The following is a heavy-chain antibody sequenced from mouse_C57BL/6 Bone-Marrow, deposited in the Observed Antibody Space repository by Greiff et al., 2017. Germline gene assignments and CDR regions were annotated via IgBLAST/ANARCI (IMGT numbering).Heavy chain of an antibody. CDR3: ARRIYGSSLYYAMDY. CDR1: GFTFSDYY. D-gene: IGHD1-1*01. Sequence: EVMLVESGGGLVQPGGSLKLSCAASGFTFSDYYMYWVRQTPEKRLEWVAYISNGGGSTYYPDTVKGRFTISRANAKNTLYLQMSRLKSEDTAMYYCARRIYGSSLYYAMDYWGQGTSVTVSS. J-gene: IGHJ4*01. CDR2: ISNGGGST. V-gene: IGHV5-12*01.